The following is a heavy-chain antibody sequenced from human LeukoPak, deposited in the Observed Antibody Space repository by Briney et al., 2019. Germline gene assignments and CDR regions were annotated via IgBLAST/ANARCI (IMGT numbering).Heavy chain of an antibody. D-gene: IGHD6-13*01. CDR1: GGSFSGYY. Sequence: PSETLSLTCAVYGGSFSGYYWSWIRQPPGKGLEWIGEINHSGSTNYNPSLKSRVTISVDTSKNQFSLKLSSVTAADTAEYYCATLPGYSSSWSRWGYYFDYWGQGTLVTVSS. CDR2: INHSGST. V-gene: IGHV4-34*01. CDR3: ATLPGYSSSWSRWGYYFDY. J-gene: IGHJ4*02.